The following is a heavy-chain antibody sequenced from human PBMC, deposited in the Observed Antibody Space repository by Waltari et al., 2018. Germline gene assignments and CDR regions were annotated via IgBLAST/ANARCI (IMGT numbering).Heavy chain of an antibody. CDR3: ERAGSYRFDY. J-gene: IGHJ4*02. V-gene: IGHV3-74*01. CDR1: GFPFSRYW. CDR2: IKVDGSII. Sequence: EVQLVESGGGFVQPGWSLRLPCVGSGFPFSRYWTHWVRQAPGKGLEGVSRIKVDGSIINYADSVKGRFTISRDNAKNTLYLQMNNVRAEDTAVYYCERAGSYRFDYWGQGTLVTVSS. D-gene: IGHD3-10*01.